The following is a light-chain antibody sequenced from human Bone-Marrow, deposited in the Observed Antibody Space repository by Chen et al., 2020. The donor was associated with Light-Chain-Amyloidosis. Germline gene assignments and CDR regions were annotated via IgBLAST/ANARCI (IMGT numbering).Light chain of an antibody. V-gene: IGKV1-39*01. CDR3: QPSRTFRT. CDR2: GAY. CDR1: QNIGTY. J-gene: IGKJ1*01. Sequence: DIRLTQSPSSLSASVGDRVTITCRASQNIGTYLNWYQQKSGRAPKLLLSGAYNRQSGVPTRFRGTGSGTDFTLIITSLQPEDFATYYCQPSRTFRTFGQGTKVEVK.